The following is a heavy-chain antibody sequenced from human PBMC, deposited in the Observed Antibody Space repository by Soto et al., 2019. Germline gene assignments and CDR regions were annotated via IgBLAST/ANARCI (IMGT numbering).Heavy chain of an antibody. CDR1: GYTFTSYA. V-gene: IGHV1-3*01. Sequence: QVQLVQSGAEVKKPGASVKVSCKASGYTFTSYAMHWVRQAPGQRLDWMGWINAGNGNTKYSQKFQGRVTITRDTSASTAYMELSSLRSEDTAVYYCATDPWGYYGMDVWGQGTTVTVSS. CDR2: INAGNGNT. D-gene: IGHD3-16*01. CDR3: ATDPWGYYGMDV. J-gene: IGHJ6*01.